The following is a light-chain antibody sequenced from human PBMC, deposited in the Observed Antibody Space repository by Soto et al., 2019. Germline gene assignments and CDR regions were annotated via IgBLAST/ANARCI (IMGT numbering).Light chain of an antibody. CDR1: QCISSL. CDR3: QQANSFPLT. J-gene: IGKJ4*01. Sequence: DIQMTQSPSSVSASVGDRVTITCLASQCISSLLAWYQQKPGKAPNLLIHTASSLQSGVPSRFSGSGSGTDFTLTISSLQPEYFATYYWQQANSFPLTCGGGTKVEIK. V-gene: IGKV1-12*01. CDR2: TAS.